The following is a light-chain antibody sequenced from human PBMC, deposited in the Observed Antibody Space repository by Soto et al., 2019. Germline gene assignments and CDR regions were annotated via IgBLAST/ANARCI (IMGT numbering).Light chain of an antibody. J-gene: IGLJ2*01. V-gene: IGLV1-44*01. Sequence: QSVLTQPPSASGTPGQRVTISCSGSSSNIGSNTVNWYQQLPGTAPKPLIYSNNQRPSGVPDRCSGSKSGTSASLAISGLQSEDEADYYCAAWDDSLNGFVVFGGGTKLTVL. CDR2: SNN. CDR1: SSNIGSNT. CDR3: AAWDDSLNGFVV.